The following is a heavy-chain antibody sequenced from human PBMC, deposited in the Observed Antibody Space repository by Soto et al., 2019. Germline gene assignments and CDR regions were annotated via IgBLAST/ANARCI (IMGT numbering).Heavy chain of an antibody. CDR3: ASTVYNWNYFDY. Sequence: GGSLRLSCAASGFTFSRYSMNWVRQAPGKGLEWVSSISSSSSYIYYADSVKGRFTISRDNAKNSLYLQMNSLRAEDTAVYYCASTVYNWNYFDYWGQGTLVTVSS. J-gene: IGHJ4*02. D-gene: IGHD1-20*01. CDR1: GFTFSRYS. CDR2: ISSSSSYI. V-gene: IGHV3-21*01.